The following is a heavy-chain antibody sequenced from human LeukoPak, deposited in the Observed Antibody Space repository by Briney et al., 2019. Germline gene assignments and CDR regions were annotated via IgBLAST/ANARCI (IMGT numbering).Heavy chain of an antibody. D-gene: IGHD6-19*01. CDR1: GFTFSSYW. J-gene: IGHJ3*02. CDR3: ASFGYSSGWYEGWAFDI. V-gene: IGHV3-74*01. CDR2: INGDGSTI. Sequence: PGGSLRLSCAASGFTFSSYWMHWVRQAPGKGLVWVSRINGDGSTISYADSVKGRFTISRDNAKNTLYLQMNSLRAEDTAVYYCASFGYSSGWYEGWAFDIWGQGTMVTVSS.